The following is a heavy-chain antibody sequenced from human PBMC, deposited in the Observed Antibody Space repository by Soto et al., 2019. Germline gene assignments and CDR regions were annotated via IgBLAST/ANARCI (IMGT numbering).Heavy chain of an antibody. CDR1: GGSIGNDDYS. J-gene: IGHJ4*02. D-gene: IGHD2-15*01. V-gene: IGHV4-30-2*01. Sequence: LSLTCTVSGGSIGNDDYSWSWVRQPPGKGLEWIGYIYHSGTTYYNPSLTSRVTISVDGSNNQFSLKLTSMTAADTAVYYCATVIPATRYFAYWGQGILVTVSS. CDR2: IYHSGTT. CDR3: ATVIPATRYFAY.